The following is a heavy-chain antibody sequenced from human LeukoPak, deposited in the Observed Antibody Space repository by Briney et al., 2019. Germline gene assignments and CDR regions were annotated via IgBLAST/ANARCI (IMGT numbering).Heavy chain of an antibody. J-gene: IGHJ4*02. CDR2: ISAYNGNT. CDR3: AKHGYCSSTSCHHFDY. CDR1: GYTFTSYG. V-gene: IGHV1-18*01. D-gene: IGHD2-2*01. Sequence: ASVKASCKASGYTFTSYGISWVRQAPGQGLEWMGWISAYNGNTNYAQKLQGRVTMTTDTSTSTAYMELRSLRSDDTAVYYCAKHGYCSSTSCHHFDYWGQGTLVTVSS.